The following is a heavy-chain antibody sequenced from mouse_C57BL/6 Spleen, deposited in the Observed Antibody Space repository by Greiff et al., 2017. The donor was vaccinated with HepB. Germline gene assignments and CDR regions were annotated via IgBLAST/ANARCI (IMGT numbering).Heavy chain of an antibody. Sequence: VKLQQPGAELVKPGASVKLSCKASGYTFTSYWMHWVKQRPGQGLEWIGMIHPNSGSTNYNEKFKSKATLTVDKSSSTAYMQLSSLTSEDSAVYYCASPVVATRDYFDYWGQGTTLTVSS. CDR2: IHPNSGST. D-gene: IGHD1-1*01. CDR3: ASPVVATRDYFDY. V-gene: IGHV1-64*01. J-gene: IGHJ2*01. CDR1: GYTFTSYW.